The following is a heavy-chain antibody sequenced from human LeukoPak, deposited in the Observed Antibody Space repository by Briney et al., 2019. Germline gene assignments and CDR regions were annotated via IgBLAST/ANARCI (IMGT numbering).Heavy chain of an antibody. D-gene: IGHD6-13*01. CDR3: ARGSSSWYADAFDI. V-gene: IGHV4-34*01. CDR2: INHSGST. Sequence: SETLSLTCAVYGGSCSGYYWSWLRQPPGKGLEGIGEINHSGSTNYNPSLKSRVTISVDTSKNEFSLKLSSVTAADTAVYYCARGSSSWYADAFDIWGQGAMVTVSS. CDR1: GGSCSGYY. J-gene: IGHJ3*02.